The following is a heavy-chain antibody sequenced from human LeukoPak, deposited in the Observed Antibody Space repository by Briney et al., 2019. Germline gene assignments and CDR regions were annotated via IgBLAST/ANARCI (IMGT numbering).Heavy chain of an antibody. D-gene: IGHD3-22*01. CDR1: GFTFSSYA. CDR2: SSGSGGST. J-gene: IGHJ5*02. V-gene: IGHV3-23*01. Sequence: PGGSLRLSCAASGFTFSSYAMSWVRQAPGKGLEWVSASSGSGGSTYYADSVKGRFTISRDNSKNMLYLQMNSLRAEDTAVYYCAKAGGTMIATRFDPWGQGTLVIVSS. CDR3: AKAGGTMIATRFDP.